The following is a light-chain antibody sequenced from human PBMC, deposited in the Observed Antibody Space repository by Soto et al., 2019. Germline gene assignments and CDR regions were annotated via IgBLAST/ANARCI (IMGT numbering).Light chain of an antibody. CDR2: DVT. J-gene: IGLJ1*01. CDR1: SNDVGAYNY. Sequence: QSALTQPRSVSGSPGQSVTISCSGTSNDVGAYNYVSWYQQHPGKAPKIMIYDVTKRPSGVPDRFSGSKSGNTASLTISGLQAEDEADYYCCSFAGTYTYVFGTGTKVTVL. CDR3: CSFAGTYTYV. V-gene: IGLV2-11*01.